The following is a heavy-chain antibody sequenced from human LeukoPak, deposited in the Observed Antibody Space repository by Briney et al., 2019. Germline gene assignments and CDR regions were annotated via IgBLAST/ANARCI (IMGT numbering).Heavy chain of an antibody. CDR1: GGSFGGYY. D-gene: IGHD6-25*01. Sequence: SETLSLTCAVYGGSFGGYYWSWIRQPPGKGLEWIGDINHDGTTNYNPSLKSRVTISVDTSKNQFSLKLISVTAADTAVYHCARGRVTRITARHRWYFDFWGQGTLVTVSS. CDR2: INHDGTT. J-gene: IGHJ4*02. V-gene: IGHV4-34*01. CDR3: ARGRVTRITARHRWYFDF.